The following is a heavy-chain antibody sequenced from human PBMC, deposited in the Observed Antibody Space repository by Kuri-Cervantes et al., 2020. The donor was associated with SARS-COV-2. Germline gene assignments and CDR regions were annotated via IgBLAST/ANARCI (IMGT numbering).Heavy chain of an antibody. J-gene: IGHJ6*02. Sequence: GESLKISCAASGFTFSSYSMNWVRQAPGKGLEWVSYISSSSSTIYYADSVKGRFTISRDNDKNSLYLQMNSLRAEDTAVYYCARDSVRYYYDSSGYYPPRDYYYYGMDVWGQGTTVTVSS. CDR2: ISSSSSTI. CDR3: ARDSVRYYYDSSGYYPPRDYYYYGMDV. D-gene: IGHD3-22*01. CDR1: GFTFSSYS. V-gene: IGHV3-48*01.